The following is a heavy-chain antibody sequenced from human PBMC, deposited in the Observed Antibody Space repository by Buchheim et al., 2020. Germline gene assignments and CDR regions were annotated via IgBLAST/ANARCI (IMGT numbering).Heavy chain of an antibody. CDR1: GFTFSSYE. D-gene: IGHD5-24*01. CDR3: AGESRDGYNPDAFDI. Sequence: EVQLVESGGGLVQPGGSLRLSCAASGFTFSSYEMNWVRQAPGKGLEWVSYISSSGSTIYYADSVKGRFTISRDNAKNSLYLQMNSLKAEDTAVYYCAGESRDGYNPDAFDIWGQGT. V-gene: IGHV3-48*03. CDR2: ISSSGSTI. J-gene: IGHJ3*02.